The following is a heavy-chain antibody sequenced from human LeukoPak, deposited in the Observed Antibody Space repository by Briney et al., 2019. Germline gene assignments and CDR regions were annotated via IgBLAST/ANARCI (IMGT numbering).Heavy chain of an antibody. D-gene: IGHD7-27*01. Sequence: GGSLRLSCGASGFTFSKHDMNWVRQAPGKGLEWLSGVSPPGGGTYYADSVKGRFTISRDDSKNTLSLQMNSLRVEDTAVYYCARDLAWGAFDYWGQGTLVTVSS. J-gene: IGHJ4*02. CDR3: ARDLAWGAFDY. CDR2: VSPPGGGT. CDR1: GFTFSKHD. V-gene: IGHV3-23*01.